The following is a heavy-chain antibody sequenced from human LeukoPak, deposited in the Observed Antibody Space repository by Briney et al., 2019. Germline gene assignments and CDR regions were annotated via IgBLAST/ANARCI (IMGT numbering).Heavy chain of an antibody. CDR3: AKARIAVAGLPRTDY. V-gene: IGHV3-23*01. CDR1: GFTFSSYA. CDR2: ISGSGGST. D-gene: IGHD6-19*01. Sequence: GGSLRLSCAASGFTFSSYAMSWVCQAPGKGLEWVSAISGSGGSTYYADSVKGRFTISRDNSKNTLYLQMNSLRAEDTAVYYCAKARIAVAGLPRTDYWGQGTLVTVSS. J-gene: IGHJ4*02.